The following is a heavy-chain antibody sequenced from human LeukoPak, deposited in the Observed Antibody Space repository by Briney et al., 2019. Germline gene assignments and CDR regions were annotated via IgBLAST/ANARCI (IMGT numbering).Heavy chain of an antibody. CDR2: IYYSGST. CDR1: SGSISSYY. V-gene: IGHV4-59*01. J-gene: IGHJ6*02. CDR3: ARMDTHGSRYHYYGMDV. D-gene: IGHD5-18*01. Sequence: PETLSLTCTVSSGSISSYYWSWIRQPPGKGLEWIGYIYYSGSTNYNPSLKSRVTISVDTSKNQFSLKLSSVTAADTAVYYCARMDTHGSRYHYYGMDVWGQGTTVTVSS.